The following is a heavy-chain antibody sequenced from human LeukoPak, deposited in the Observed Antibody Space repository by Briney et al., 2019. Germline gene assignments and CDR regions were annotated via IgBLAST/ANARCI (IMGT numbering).Heavy chain of an antibody. Sequence: GGSLRPSCAASGFSFSGYEMSWVRQAPGKGLEWVSRITITGTLTYYVDSVQGRFTISRDNAKNSLYLQLNSLRAEDTAVYYCVRGLPIYDSNGYLFDYWGQGTLVTVSS. CDR1: GFSFSGYE. CDR3: VRGLPIYDSNGYLFDY. D-gene: IGHD3-22*01. J-gene: IGHJ4*02. V-gene: IGHV3-11*01. CDR2: ITITGTLT.